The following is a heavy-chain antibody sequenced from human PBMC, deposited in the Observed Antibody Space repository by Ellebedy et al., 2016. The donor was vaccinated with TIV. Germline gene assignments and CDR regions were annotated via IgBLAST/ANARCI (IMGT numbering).Heavy chain of an antibody. CDR1: GFTFNSYW. CDR3: VRDGAYGDYSPGYYGMDV. Sequence: ESLKISCAASGFTFNSYWMSWVRQAPGKGLKWVANINQDGSRIYYVDSVKGRFTISRDNAKNSVYLRMNTLRVEDTAVYHCVRDGAYGDYSPGYYGMDVWGQGTKVTVSS. V-gene: IGHV3-7*03. CDR2: INQDGSRI. D-gene: IGHD3-22*01. J-gene: IGHJ6*02.